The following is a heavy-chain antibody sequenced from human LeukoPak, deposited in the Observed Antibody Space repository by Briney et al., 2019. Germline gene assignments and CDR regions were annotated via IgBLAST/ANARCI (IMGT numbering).Heavy chain of an antibody. CDR1: GGSISNTNW. CDR2: ISLTGLT. J-gene: IGHJ4*02. CDR3: SRENGAFSPFGY. D-gene: IGHD2-8*01. Sequence: SETLSLTCGASGGSISNTNWWSWVRQPPGQGLEWIGEISLTGLTHYNPSLESRVTVSLDKSKNQLSLNLTSVTAADTAVYYCSRENGAFSPFGYWGQGTLVTVLS. V-gene: IGHV4-4*02.